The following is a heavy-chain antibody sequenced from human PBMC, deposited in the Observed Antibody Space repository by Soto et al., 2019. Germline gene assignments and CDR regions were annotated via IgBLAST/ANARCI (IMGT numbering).Heavy chain of an antibody. Sequence: PGGSLRLSCAASGFTLSTYWMSWVRQAPGKGLEWVANIKQDGSEKYYVDSVKGRFSISRDNAKNLLFLQMYSLGVEDTAVYFCARDRRVAAGLYYFDYWGRGTLVTVSS. CDR1: GFTLSTYW. CDR3: ARDRRVAAGLYYFDY. V-gene: IGHV3-7*04. D-gene: IGHD6-13*01. CDR2: IKQDGSEK. J-gene: IGHJ4*02.